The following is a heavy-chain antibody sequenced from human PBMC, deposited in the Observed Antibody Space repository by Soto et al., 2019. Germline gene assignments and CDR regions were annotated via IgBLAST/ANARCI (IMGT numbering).Heavy chain of an antibody. CDR3: ARDGRKQLSVEGLNAMDV. CDR1: GYTFTSFG. Sequence: QVQLVQSGPEVKKPGASVKVSCKASGYTFTSFGISWMRQAPGQGLEWMGWIRGYNGQTNYAQKCRGRVTLSKDASTTTGYMELRSMRSDDTAMYSCARDGRKQLSVEGLNAMDVWGKGTTVTVSS. V-gene: IGHV1-18*01. J-gene: IGHJ6*04. D-gene: IGHD5-18*01. CDR2: IRGYNGQT.